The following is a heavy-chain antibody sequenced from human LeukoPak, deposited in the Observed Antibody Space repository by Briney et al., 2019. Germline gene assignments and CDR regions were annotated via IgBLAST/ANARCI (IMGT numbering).Heavy chain of an antibody. Sequence: PSETLSLTCSVSGDSISSSSYYWGWIRQPPGKGLEWIGSFYYSGSTYYNPSLKSRVTISVDKSKKHFSMKLSSATAADTAVYYCARVPRGYCSSTSCRGDYWGQGTLVTVSS. CDR1: GDSISSSSYY. CDR2: FYYSGST. D-gene: IGHD2-2*01. J-gene: IGHJ4*02. V-gene: IGHV4-39*02. CDR3: ARVPRGYCSSTSCRGDY.